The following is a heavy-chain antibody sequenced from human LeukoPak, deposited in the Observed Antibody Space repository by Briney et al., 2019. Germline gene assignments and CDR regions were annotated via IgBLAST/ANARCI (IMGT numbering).Heavy chain of an antibody. CDR1: GGSISSYH. Sequence: SETLSLTCNVSGGSISSYHWSWIRQPAGKGLEWIGRIYTSGSTNYNPSLESRVTMSVDTSKNQLSLKLSSVTAADTAVYYCARDAGGSGSYYSRLDYWGQGILVTVSS. V-gene: IGHV4-4*07. CDR2: IYTSGST. J-gene: IGHJ4*02. D-gene: IGHD3-10*01. CDR3: ARDAGGSGSYYSRLDY.